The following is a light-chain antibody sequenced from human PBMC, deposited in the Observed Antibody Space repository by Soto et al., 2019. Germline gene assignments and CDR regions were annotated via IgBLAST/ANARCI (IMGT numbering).Light chain of an antibody. CDR3: AAWDDSLTGWV. CDR1: SSNIGSNN. CDR2: NND. J-gene: IGLJ3*02. V-gene: IGLV1-44*01. Sequence: QSVLTQPPSASGTPGQKVTISCSGSSSNIGSNNIDWYQQLPGTAPKLLIYNNDKRPSGVPDRVSGSKSGTSPSLAISGLQSEDEADYYCAAWDDSLTGWVFGGGTKLTVL.